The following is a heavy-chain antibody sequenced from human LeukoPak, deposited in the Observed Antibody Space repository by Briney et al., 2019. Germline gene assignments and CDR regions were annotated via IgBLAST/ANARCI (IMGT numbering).Heavy chain of an antibody. CDR1: GFTFSNAW. Sequence: PGGSLRLSCAASGFTFSNAWMSWVRQAPGKGLEWVGRIKSKTDGGTTDYAAPVKGRFTISRDDSKNTLYLQMNSLRAEDTAVYYCAKDLGSSGWFGPTTPFDYWGQGTLVTVSP. CDR2: IKSKTDGGTT. CDR3: AKDLGSSGWFGPTTPFDY. V-gene: IGHV3-15*01. J-gene: IGHJ4*02. D-gene: IGHD6-19*01.